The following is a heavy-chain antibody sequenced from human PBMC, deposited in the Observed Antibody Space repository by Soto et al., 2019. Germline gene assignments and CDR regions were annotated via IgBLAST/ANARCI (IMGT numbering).Heavy chain of an antibody. CDR1: GGSISSTTW. J-gene: IGHJ4*02. Sequence: SETLSLTCAVSGGSISSTTWWSWVRQPPGKGLEWIGEIHHDGSTNYNPSLKSRVIISVDKSKNQFSLKVNSVTAADTAVYYWAGKWLGEAYKFDDWGQG. D-gene: IGHD3-10*01. CDR3: AGKWLGEAYKFDD. V-gene: IGHV4-4*02. CDR2: IHHDGST.